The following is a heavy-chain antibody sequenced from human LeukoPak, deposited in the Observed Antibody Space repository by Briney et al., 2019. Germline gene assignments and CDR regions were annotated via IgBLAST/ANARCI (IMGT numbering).Heavy chain of an antibody. V-gene: IGHV3-72*01. CDR1: GFTFSDHY. J-gene: IGHJ6*02. CDR2: TRTKAKDYTT. CDR3: ARGPTVTFNYHYGMDV. D-gene: IGHD4-17*01. Sequence: PGGSLRLSCATSGFTFSDHYMDWVRQAPGKGLEWVARTRTKAKDYTTEYAASVKGRFTVSRDESMHSLYLQTNSLKTEDTAVYYCARGPTVTFNYHYGMDVWGQGTTVTVSS.